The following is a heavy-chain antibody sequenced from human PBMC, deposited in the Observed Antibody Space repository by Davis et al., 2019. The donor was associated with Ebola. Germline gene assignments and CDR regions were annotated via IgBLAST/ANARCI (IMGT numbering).Heavy chain of an antibody. CDR3: AKSPGIAAAGTDYYYGMDV. Sequence: MPGGSLRLSCAVYGGSFSGYYWSWIRQPPGKGLEWIGEINHSGSTNYNPSLKSRVTISVDTSKNQFSLKLSSVTAADTAVYYCAKSPGIAAAGTDYYYGMDVWGQGTTVTVSS. V-gene: IGHV4-34*01. D-gene: IGHD6-13*01. CDR2: INHSGST. J-gene: IGHJ6*02. CDR1: GGSFSGYY.